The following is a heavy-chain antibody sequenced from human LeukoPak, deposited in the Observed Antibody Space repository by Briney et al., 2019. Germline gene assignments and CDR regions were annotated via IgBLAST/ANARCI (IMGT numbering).Heavy chain of an antibody. J-gene: IGHJ6*02. V-gene: IGHV1-3*01. CDR3: ARGPAGYCSSTSCRIYYYYGMDV. D-gene: IGHD2-2*01. CDR2: INAGNGNT. CDR1: EYTFTSYA. Sequence: ASVKVSCKASEYTFTSYAMHWVRQAPGQRLEWMGWINAGNGNTKYSQKFQGRVTITRDTSASTAYMELSSLRSEDTAVYYCARGPAGYCSSTSCRIYYYYGMDVWGQGTTVTVSS.